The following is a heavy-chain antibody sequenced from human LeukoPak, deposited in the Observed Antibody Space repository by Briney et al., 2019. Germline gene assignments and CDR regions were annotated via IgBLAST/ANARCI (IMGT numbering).Heavy chain of an antibody. J-gene: IGHJ4*02. D-gene: IGHD5-18*01. V-gene: IGHV4-34*01. CDR2: INHSGST. CDR3: ARREGDTSMVRSSDY. Sequence: SETLSLTCAVYGGFFSGYYWSWIRQPPGKGLEWIGEINHSGSTNYNPSLKSRVAISVDTSKNQFSLNLSSETAADTAVYYCARREGDTSMVRSSDYWGQGTLVTVSS. CDR1: GGFFSGYY.